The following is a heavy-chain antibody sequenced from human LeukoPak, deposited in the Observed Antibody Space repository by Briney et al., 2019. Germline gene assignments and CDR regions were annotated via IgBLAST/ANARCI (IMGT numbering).Heavy chain of an antibody. V-gene: IGHV3-20*04. CDR3: ARDLSGVTGYTYGRGIDY. J-gene: IGHJ4*02. CDR2: INWNGGST. CDR1: GFTFDDYD. Sequence: GGSLRLSCAASGFTFDDYDISWVRQAPGKGLEWVSGINWNGGSTHYADFVKGRFTISRDNAKTSLYLQMNSLRAEDTAVYYCARDLSGVTGYTYGRGIDYRGQGTLVTVSS. D-gene: IGHD5-18*01.